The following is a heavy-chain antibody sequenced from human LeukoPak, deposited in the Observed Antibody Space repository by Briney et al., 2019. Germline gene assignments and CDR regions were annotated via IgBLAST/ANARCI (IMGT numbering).Heavy chain of an antibody. CDR3: ARHSEVAARLDY. V-gene: IGHV4-39*01. CDR2: IYYSGST. Sequence: PGGSLRLSCAASGFTVSTNYMNWVRQAPGKGLEWIGSIYYSGSTYYNPSLKSRVTISVDTSKNQFSLKLSSVTAADTAVYYCARHSEVAARLDYWGQGTLVTVSS. CDR1: GFTVSTNY. J-gene: IGHJ4*02. D-gene: IGHD6-6*01.